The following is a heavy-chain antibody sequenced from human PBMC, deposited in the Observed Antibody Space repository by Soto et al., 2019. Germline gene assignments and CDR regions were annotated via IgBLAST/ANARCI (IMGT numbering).Heavy chain of an antibody. V-gene: IGHV1-18*01. Sequence: HVQLVQSGGELKKPGASVKVSCNTSGYTFNTYFITWVRQAPGQGLEWMGWISPHNGNTNYAEKFQGGVTMTTDTITKTAYMELRNLRFDDTAVYYCARDTSNSFDYWGQGTPVTVSS. CDR3: ARDTSNSFDY. CDR1: GYTFNTYF. D-gene: IGHD2-2*01. J-gene: IGHJ4*02. CDR2: ISPHNGNT.